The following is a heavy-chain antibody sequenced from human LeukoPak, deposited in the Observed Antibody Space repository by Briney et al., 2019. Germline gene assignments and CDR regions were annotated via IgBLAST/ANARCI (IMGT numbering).Heavy chain of an antibody. D-gene: IGHD6-19*01. Sequence: ASVKVSCKASGYTFTSYAMNWVRQAPGQGLEWMGWINTNTGNPTYAQGFTGRFVFSLDTSVSTAYLQISSLKAEDTAVYYCARDGYSSGWSPHYYYMDVWGKGTTVTVSS. CDR3: ARDGYSSGWSPHYYYMDV. V-gene: IGHV7-4-1*02. J-gene: IGHJ6*03. CDR2: INTNTGNP. CDR1: GYTFTSYA.